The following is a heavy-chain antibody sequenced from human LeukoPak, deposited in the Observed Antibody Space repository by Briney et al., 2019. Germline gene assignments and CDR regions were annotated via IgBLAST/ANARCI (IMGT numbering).Heavy chain of an antibody. J-gene: IGHJ3*02. D-gene: IGHD2-15*01. V-gene: IGHV1-8*01. CDR1: GYTFTSYD. CDR3: ASGCSGGSCYRIRAFDI. CDR2: MNPNSGNT. Sequence: GASVKVSCKASGYTFTSYDINWVRQATGQGLEWMGWMNPNSGNTGYAQKFQGRVTMTRNTSISTAYMELSSLRSGDTAVYYCASGCSGGSCYRIRAFDIWGQGTMVTVSS.